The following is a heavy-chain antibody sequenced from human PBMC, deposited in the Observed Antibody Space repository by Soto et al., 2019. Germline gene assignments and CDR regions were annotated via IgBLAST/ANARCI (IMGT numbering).Heavy chain of an antibody. CDR1: GFTFSSNS. CDR2: ISASGVNT. J-gene: IGHJ4*02. CDR3: AKVRSYYDSSGYYHFDY. Sequence: GGSLRLSCVASGFTFSSNSMSWVRQAPGKGLEWVSTISASGVNTYYADSVKGRFTISRDNSKNTVYLQMNSLRAEDTAVYYCAKVRSYYDSSGYYHFDYWGQGTLVTVSS. V-gene: IGHV3-23*01. D-gene: IGHD3-22*01.